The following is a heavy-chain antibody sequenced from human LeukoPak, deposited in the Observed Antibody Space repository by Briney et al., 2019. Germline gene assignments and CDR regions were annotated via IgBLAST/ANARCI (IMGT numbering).Heavy chain of an antibody. Sequence: GGSLRLSCAASGFTFSSYSMNPVRQAPGKGLEWVSYISSSSSTIYYADSVKGRFTISRDNAKNSLYLQMNSLRAEDTAVYYCAELGITMIGGVWGKGTTVTISS. D-gene: IGHD3-10*02. V-gene: IGHV3-48*04. J-gene: IGHJ6*04. CDR2: ISSSSSTI. CDR1: GFTFSSYS. CDR3: AELGITMIGGV.